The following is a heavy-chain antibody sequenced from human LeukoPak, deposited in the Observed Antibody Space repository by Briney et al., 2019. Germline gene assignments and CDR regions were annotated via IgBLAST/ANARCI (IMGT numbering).Heavy chain of an antibody. CDR1: GYTLTELS. CDR2: INPSGGST. Sequence: ASVKVSCKVSGYTLTELSMHWVRQAPGQGLEWMGIINPSGGSTSYAQKFQGRVTMTRDTSTSTVYMELSSLRSEDTAVYYCAREGPIAAAGPVSGVDYWGQGTQVTVSS. V-gene: IGHV1-46*01. D-gene: IGHD6-13*01. J-gene: IGHJ4*02. CDR3: AREGPIAAAGPVSGVDY.